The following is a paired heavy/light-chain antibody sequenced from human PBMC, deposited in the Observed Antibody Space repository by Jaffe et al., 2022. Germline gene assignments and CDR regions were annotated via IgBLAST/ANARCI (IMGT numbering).Light chain of an antibody. CDR1: QGIGTA. CDR3: QLFTNNPQERAIS. J-gene: IGKJ5*01. Sequence: QLTQSPSSLSASLGDRVTITCRASQGIGTALAWYQQAPGKAPNLLISEASRLESGVPSRFSGSGSGTDFTLTISDLQIEDFASYYCQLFTNNPQERAISFGQGTRLAIK. CDR2: EAS. V-gene: IGKV1D-13*01.
Heavy chain of an antibody. V-gene: IGHV4-59*01. Sequence: QVQLQESGPGLVKPSETLSLTCSVSGGSISTYYWSWIRQPPGMAPEWIGYIFDTGTPNYTPSLKSRATISVDTSKNRVSLELRSLTAADTGVYFCARGPRRSLRHNAVHTTHCFDYWGHGTLVTVSS. CDR3: ARGPRRSLRHNAVHTTHCFDY. CDR2: IFDTGTP. D-gene: IGHD1-26*01. J-gene: IGHJ4*01. CDR1: GGSISTYY.